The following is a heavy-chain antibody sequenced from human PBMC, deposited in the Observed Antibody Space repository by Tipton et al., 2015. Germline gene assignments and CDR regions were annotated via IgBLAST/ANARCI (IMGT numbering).Heavy chain of an antibody. J-gene: IGHJ5*02. V-gene: IGHV4-59*07. CDR3: AKGHKNWFDP. CDR1: GGSISSDY. CDR2: IHYTGTT. Sequence: TLSLTCTVSGGSISSDYWSWIRQTPGKGLEWIAYIHYTGTTNYNPSLRSRVAISINTSKNQFSLRLTSVAAADTAVYYCAKGHKNWFDPWGQGTLVTVSS.